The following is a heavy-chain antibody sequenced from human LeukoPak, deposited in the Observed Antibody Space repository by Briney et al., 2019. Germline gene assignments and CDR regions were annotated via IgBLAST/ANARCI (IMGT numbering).Heavy chain of an antibody. Sequence: SETLSLTCTVSGGSISSYYWSWIRQPPGKGLEWIGYIYYSGSTNYNPSLKSRVTISVDTSKNQFSLKLSSVTAADTAVYYCAREAVAGASFDLWGRRTLVTVSS. J-gene: IGHJ2*01. V-gene: IGHV4-59*08. D-gene: IGHD6-19*01. CDR3: AREAVAGASFDL. CDR2: IYYSGST. CDR1: GGSISSYY.